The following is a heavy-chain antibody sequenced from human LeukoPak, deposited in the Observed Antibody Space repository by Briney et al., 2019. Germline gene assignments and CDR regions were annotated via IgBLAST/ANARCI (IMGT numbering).Heavy chain of an antibody. CDR3: AVHNSGFCY. J-gene: IGHJ4*02. Sequence: ASVKVSCKASGYTFTSYYMHWVRQAPGQGLEWMGIINPSGGSTSYAQKFQGRVTMTRDMSTSTDYMELSSLRSEDTAVYYCAVHNSGFCYWGQGTQVTVSS. CDR1: GYTFTSYY. D-gene: IGHD3-22*01. CDR2: INPSGGST. V-gene: IGHV1-46*01.